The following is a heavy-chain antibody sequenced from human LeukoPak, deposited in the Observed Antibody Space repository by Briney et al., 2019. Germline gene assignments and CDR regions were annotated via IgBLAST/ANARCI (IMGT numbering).Heavy chain of an antibody. CDR1: GNYW. V-gene: IGHV3-74*01. Sequence: GGSLRLSCAASGNYWMHWVRQAPGKGLVWVSHINSDGSWTSYADSVKGRFTISKDNAKNTVYLQMNSLRAEDTTVYYCVSFYETYWGRGTLVTVSS. D-gene: IGHD2/OR15-2a*01. CDR3: VSFYETY. CDR2: INSDGSWT. J-gene: IGHJ4*02.